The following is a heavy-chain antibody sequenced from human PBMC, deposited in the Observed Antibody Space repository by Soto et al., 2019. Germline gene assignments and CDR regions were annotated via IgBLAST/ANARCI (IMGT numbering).Heavy chain of an antibody. CDR3: ARTTVTPSYYYMDV. CDR2: ISTYNGNT. V-gene: IGHV1-18*01. Sequence: QVQLVQSGAEVKQPGASVKVSCKASGYTFTNYGFTWVRQAPGQGLEWLGWISTYNGNTKYAQKVQGRLTMTTDTSPSTANMELTSLRSDDTALYYCARTTVTPSYYYMDVWGKGSTVTVSS. CDR1: GYTFTNYG. J-gene: IGHJ6*03. D-gene: IGHD4-17*01.